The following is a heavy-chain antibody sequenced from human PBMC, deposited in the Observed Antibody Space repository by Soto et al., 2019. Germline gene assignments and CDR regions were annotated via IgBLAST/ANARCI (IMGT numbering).Heavy chain of an antibody. CDR2: SNYGGPT. D-gene: IGHD6-13*01. V-gene: IGHV4-39*01. Sequence: ASETRSLTWTVSGGAINSTGYYWVWIRQPPGKGLEWIGSSNYGGPTYYSPSLQSRVTISLDTAKNHFSLNLRSVTAADTAVYYCARHGAYSTSVYYYYGMDVWGQGTTVTVSS. J-gene: IGHJ6*02. CDR1: GGAINSTGYY. CDR3: ARHGAYSTSVYYYYGMDV.